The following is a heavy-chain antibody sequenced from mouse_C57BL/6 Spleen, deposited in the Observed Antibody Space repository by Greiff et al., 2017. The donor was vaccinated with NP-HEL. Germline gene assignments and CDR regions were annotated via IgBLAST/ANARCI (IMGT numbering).Heavy chain of an antibody. J-gene: IGHJ3*01. CDR3: ARDLTGTAY. D-gene: IGHD4-1*01. CDR2: ISDGGSYT. V-gene: IGHV5-4*01. CDR1: GFTFSSYA. Sequence: EVHLVESGGGLVKPGGSLKLSCAASGFTFSSYAMSWVRQTPEKRLEWVATISDGGSYTYYPDNVQGRFTIARDNAKNNLYLQMSHLKSEDTAMYYCARDLTGTAYWGQGTLVTVSA.